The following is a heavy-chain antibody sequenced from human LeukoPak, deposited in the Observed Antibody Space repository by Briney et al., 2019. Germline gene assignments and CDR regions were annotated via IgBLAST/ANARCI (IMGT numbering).Heavy chain of an antibody. V-gene: IGHV1-69*13. D-gene: IGHD6-19*01. CDR1: GGTFSSYA. CDR3: ARESYSSGWDPDY. CDR2: IIPIFGTA. J-gene: IGHJ4*02. Sequence: SVKASCKASGGTFSSYAISWVRQAPGQGLEWMGGIIPIFGTANYAQKFQGRVTITADESTSTAYMELSSLRSEDTAVYYCARESYSSGWDPDYWGQGTLVTVSS.